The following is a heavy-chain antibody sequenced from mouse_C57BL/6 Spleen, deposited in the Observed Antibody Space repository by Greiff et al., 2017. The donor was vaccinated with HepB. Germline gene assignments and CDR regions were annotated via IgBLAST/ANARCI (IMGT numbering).Heavy chain of an antibody. Sequence: EVKLQQSGPELVKPGASVKISCKASGYTFTDYYMNWVKQSHGKSLEWIGDINPNNGGTSYNQKFKGKATLTVDKSSSTAYMELRSLTSEDSAVYYCARGDQRDYFDYWGQGTTLTVSS. CDR3: ARGDQRDYFDY. J-gene: IGHJ2*01. V-gene: IGHV1-26*01. CDR1: GYTFTDYY. CDR2: INPNNGGT.